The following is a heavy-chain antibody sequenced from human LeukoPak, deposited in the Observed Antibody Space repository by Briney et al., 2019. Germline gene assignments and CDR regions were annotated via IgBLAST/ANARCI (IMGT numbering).Heavy chain of an antibody. CDR3: ARVVEDDRRIRFLEWLPNYYYYYGMDV. CDR1: GFTFSYHW. Sequence: GGSLRLSCAASGFTFSYHWMTWVRQAPGKGLEWVANIKNDGAVKNYVDSVKGRFTISRDNAKNSLYLQMNSLRAEDTAVYYCARVVEDDRRIRFLEWLPNYYYYYGMDVWGQGTTVTVSS. J-gene: IGHJ6*02. D-gene: IGHD3-3*01. CDR2: IKNDGAVK. V-gene: IGHV3-7*01.